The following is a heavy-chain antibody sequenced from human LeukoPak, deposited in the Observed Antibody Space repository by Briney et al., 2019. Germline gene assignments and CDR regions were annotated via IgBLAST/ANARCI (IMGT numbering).Heavy chain of an antibody. CDR1: GFTFRTYG. V-gene: IGHV3-30*02. D-gene: IGHD6-19*01. CDR2: IWSDGGNK. J-gene: IGHJ4*02. CDR3: AKEVSSGSLDF. Sequence: GGSLRLSCAASGFTFRTYGMHWVRQAPGKGLKWVALIWSDGGNKYYADSVKGRFTISRDNSKNTLYLQMNSLRPDDTAVYYCAKEVSSGSLDFWGQGTLVTVSS.